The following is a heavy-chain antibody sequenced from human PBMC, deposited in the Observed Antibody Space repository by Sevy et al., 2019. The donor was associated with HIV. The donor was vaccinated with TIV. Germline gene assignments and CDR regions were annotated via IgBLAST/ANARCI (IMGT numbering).Heavy chain of an antibody. D-gene: IGHD3-10*01. CDR2: INTSGGRT. J-gene: IGHJ4*02. CDR3: AKGASVRGFPRAFQTPPVHYYDH. Sequence: GGSLRLSCTASGFTFGNFAMTWVRQAPGKGLEWVSTINTSGGRTYYADSVKGRFSISRVNSKNTLYLQMNSLSAEDSAVYYCAKGASVRGFPRAFQTPPVHYYDHWGQGTLVTVSS. V-gene: IGHV3-23*01. CDR1: GFTFGNFA.